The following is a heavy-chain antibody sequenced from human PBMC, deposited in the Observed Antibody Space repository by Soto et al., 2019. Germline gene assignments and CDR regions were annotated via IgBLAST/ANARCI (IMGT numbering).Heavy chain of an antibody. CDR2: IYYSGST. V-gene: IGHV4-31*03. Sequence: SETLSLTCTVSGGSISSGGYYWSWIRPHPGKGLEWIGYIYYSGSTYYNPSLKSRVTISVDTSKNQFSLKLSSVTAADTAVYYCARADIAAAGTTYYFDYWGQGTLVNVSS. J-gene: IGHJ4*02. D-gene: IGHD6-13*01. CDR1: GGSISSGGYY. CDR3: ARADIAAAGTTYYFDY.